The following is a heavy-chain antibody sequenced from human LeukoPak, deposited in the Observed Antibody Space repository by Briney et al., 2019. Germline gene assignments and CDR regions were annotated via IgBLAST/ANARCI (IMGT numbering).Heavy chain of an antibody. V-gene: IGHV4-30-4*08. CDR1: GGPISSGDYY. CDR3: ARTYYYYYYMDV. CDR2: IYYSGST. Sequence: SETLSLTCTVSGGPISSGDYYWSWIRQPPGKGLEWIGYIYYSGSTYYNPSLKSRVTISVDTSKNQFSLKLSSVTAADTAVYYCARTYYYYYYMDVWGKGTTVTVSS. J-gene: IGHJ6*03.